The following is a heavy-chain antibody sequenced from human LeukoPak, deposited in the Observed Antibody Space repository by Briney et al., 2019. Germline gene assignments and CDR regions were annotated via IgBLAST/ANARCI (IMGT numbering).Heavy chain of an antibody. D-gene: IGHD6-6*01. CDR2: IYYSGST. Sequence: NPSETLSLTCTVSGGSISSSSYYWGWIRQPPGKGLEWIGSIYYSGSTYYNPSLKSRVTISVDTSKNQFSLKLSSVTAADTAVYYCARPSSQDWGQGTLVTVSS. J-gene: IGHJ4*02. V-gene: IGHV4-39*01. CDR1: GGSISSSSYY. CDR3: ARPSSQD.